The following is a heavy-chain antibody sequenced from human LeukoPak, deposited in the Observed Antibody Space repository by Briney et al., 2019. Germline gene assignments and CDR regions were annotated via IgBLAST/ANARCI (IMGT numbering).Heavy chain of an antibody. CDR2: IIPIFGTA. CDR3: ARGERFAYFQH. CDR1: GGTFSSYA. V-gene: IGHV1-69*06. Sequence: SVTASCKASGGTFSSYAISWVRQAPGQGLEWMGGIIPIFGTANYAQKFQGRVTITADKSTSTAYMELSSLRSEDTAVYYCARGERFAYFQHWGQGTLVTVSS. D-gene: IGHD3-10*01. J-gene: IGHJ1*01.